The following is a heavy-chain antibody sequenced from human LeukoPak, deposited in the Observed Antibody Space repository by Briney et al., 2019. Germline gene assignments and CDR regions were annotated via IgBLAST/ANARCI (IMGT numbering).Heavy chain of an antibody. CDR3: ARDRDTMVRGLFDY. Sequence: SETLSLTCTVSGGSISSYYWSWIRQPPGKGLEWIGYIYYSGSTNYNPSLKSRVTISVDTSKNQFSLKLSSVTAADTAVYYCARDRDTMVRGLFDYWGQGTLVTVSS. D-gene: IGHD3-10*01. CDR1: GGSISSYY. V-gene: IGHV4-59*12. J-gene: IGHJ4*02. CDR2: IYYSGST.